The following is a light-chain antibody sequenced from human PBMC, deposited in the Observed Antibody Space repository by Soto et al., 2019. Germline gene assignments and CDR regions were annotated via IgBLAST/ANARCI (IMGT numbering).Light chain of an antibody. J-gene: IGKJ1*01. CDR2: GAS. V-gene: IGKV3-15*01. CDR3: QQYNNWPPGT. CDR1: QSVNSN. Sequence: EILLTQSPATLSVSPGERATLSCRASQSVNSNLAWYQQKPGQAPRLLIYGASTRATGIPARFSGSGSGTEFTLTLSSLQSEDFVIYYCQQYNNWPPGTFGQGTKVEIK.